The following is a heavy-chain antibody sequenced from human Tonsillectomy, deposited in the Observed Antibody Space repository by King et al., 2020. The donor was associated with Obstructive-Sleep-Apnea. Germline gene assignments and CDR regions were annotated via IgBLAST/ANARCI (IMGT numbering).Heavy chain of an antibody. CDR1: GYTFTSYD. D-gene: IGHD3-16*01. Sequence: QIQLVQSGAEVRKPGASVKVSCKASGYTFTSYDINWVRQATGQGLEWMGWMNPNSGNTGHAQKFQGRVTMTRNTSVSTAYMELSRLRSEDTAVYYCARGAKGRLGDRSCWGQGTLVTVSS. CDR3: ARGAKGRLGDRSC. CDR2: MNPNSGNT. V-gene: IGHV1-8*01. J-gene: IGHJ4*02.